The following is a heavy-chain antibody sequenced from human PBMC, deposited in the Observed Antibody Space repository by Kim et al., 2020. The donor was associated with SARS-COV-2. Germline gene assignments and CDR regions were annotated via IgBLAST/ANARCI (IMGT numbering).Heavy chain of an antibody. V-gene: IGHV6-1*01. CDR3: ARIGHSSSWYARGYFDY. CDR2: TYYRSKWYN. D-gene: IGHD6-13*01. J-gene: IGHJ4*02. Sequence: SQTLSLTCAISGDSVSSNSAAWNWIRQSPSRGLEWLGRTYYRSKWYNDYAVSGKSRITINPDTSKNQFSLQLNSVTPEDTAVYYCARIGHSSSWYARGYFDYWGQGTLVTVSS. CDR1: GDSVSSNSAA.